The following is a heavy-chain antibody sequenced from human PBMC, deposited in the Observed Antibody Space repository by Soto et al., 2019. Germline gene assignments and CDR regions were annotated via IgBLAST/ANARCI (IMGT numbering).Heavy chain of an antibody. CDR2: INHSGST. V-gene: IGHV4-34*01. Sequence: ASETLSLTCTVYGGSFSGYYWSWIRQPPGKGLEWIGEINHSGSTNYNPSLKSRVTISVDTSKNQFSLKLSSVTAADTAVYYCARVVRWLRLAGGTTAFRFDYGMDVWGQGTTVTVSS. CDR3: ARVVRWLRLAGGTTAFRFDYGMDV. CDR1: GGSFSGYY. D-gene: IGHD5-12*01. J-gene: IGHJ6*02.